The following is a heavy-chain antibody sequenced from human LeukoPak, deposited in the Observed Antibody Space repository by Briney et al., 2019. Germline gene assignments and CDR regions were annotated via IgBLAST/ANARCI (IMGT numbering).Heavy chain of an antibody. CDR2: ISGSGGST. CDR3: AKVGYYYDSSGYDY. Sequence: GGSLRLSCAASGFTFSSYAMSWVRQAPGKGLEWVSAISGSGGSTYYADSVKGRLTISRDNSKNTLYLQMNSLRAEDTAVYYCAKVGYYYDSSGYDYWGQGTLVTVSS. D-gene: IGHD3-22*01. J-gene: IGHJ4*02. V-gene: IGHV3-23*01. CDR1: GFTFSSYA.